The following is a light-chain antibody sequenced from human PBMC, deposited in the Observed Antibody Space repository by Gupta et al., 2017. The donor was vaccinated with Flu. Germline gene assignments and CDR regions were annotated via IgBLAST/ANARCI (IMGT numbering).Light chain of an antibody. CDR1: QNLVYSDGNTY. CDR3: MQGAHWPWA. CDR2: QVS. V-gene: IGKV2-30*01. Sequence: ISCTSTQNLVYSDGNTYLHWFQRPGQSPRRLIYQVSYRDSGVPDRFSGSGSGTDFTLKISRVEAEDVGIYFCMQGAHWPWAFGQGTKVEIK. J-gene: IGKJ1*01.